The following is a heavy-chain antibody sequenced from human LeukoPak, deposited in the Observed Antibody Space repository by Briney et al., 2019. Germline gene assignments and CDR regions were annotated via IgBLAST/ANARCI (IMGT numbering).Heavy chain of an antibody. Sequence: PGRSLRLSCAASGFTFEIYAMHWVRQAPGKGLEWVSGISWNGGSIGYADSVKGRFTISRDNAKNSLYLQMNSLRAEDMALYYCAKDKTTSPQGAFDYWGQGTLVTVSS. CDR3: AKDKTTSPQGAFDY. J-gene: IGHJ4*02. V-gene: IGHV3-9*03. CDR2: ISWNGGSI. D-gene: IGHD2-2*01. CDR1: GFTFEIYA.